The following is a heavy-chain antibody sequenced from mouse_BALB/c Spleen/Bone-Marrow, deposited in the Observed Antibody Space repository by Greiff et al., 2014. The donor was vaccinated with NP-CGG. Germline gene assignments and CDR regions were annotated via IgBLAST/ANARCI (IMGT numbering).Heavy chain of an antibody. CDR3: ARVWYFDY. CDR2: INSNGGST. V-gene: IGHV5-6-3*01. J-gene: IGHJ2*03. Sequence: DVKLVESGGGLVQPGGTLKLTCAASGFTFSSYGMSWVRQTPDKRLELVATINSNGGSTYYPDSVKGRFTISRDNAKNTLYLQMSSLNSEDTAMYYCARVWYFDYWGQGTSLTVSS. CDR1: GFTFSSYG.